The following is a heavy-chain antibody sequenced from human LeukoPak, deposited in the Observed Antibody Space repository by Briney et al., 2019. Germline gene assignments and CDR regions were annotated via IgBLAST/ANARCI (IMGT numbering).Heavy chain of an antibody. CDR1: GYTFTSYD. CDR2: MNPNSGNT. J-gene: IGHJ6*03. V-gene: IGHV1-8*01. D-gene: IGHD5-18*01. CDR3: ARDAGGYSYLYYYYYMDV. Sequence: ASVKVSCKASGYTFTSYDINWVRQAIGQGLEWMGWMNPNSGNTGYAQKFQGRVTMTRNTSISTAYMELSSLRSEDTAVYYCARDAGGYSYLYYYYYMDVWGKGTTVTVSS.